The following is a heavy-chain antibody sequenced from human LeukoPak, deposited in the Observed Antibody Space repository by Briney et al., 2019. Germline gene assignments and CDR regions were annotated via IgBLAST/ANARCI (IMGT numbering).Heavy chain of an antibody. V-gene: IGHV4-61*02. J-gene: IGHJ5*02. CDR2: IYTSGST. Sequence: SETLSLTCAVSGGSISSGGYSWSWIRQPAGKGLEWIGRIYTSGSTNYNPSLKSRVTISVDTSKNQFSLKLSSVTAADTAVYYCARDKGYCSSTSCYRGGPPHNWFDPWGQGTLVTVSS. CDR3: ARDKGYCSSTSCYRGGPPHNWFDP. D-gene: IGHD2-2*01. CDR1: GGSISSGGYS.